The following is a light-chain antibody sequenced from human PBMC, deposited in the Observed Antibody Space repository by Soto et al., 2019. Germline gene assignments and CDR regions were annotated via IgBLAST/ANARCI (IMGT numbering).Light chain of an antibody. V-gene: IGLV2-23*01. CDR2: EGT. Sequence: QSALTQPASLSGSPGQSITISCTGTSGDVGPYNFVSWYQQHPGKVPKLIIYEGTQRPSGVSNRFSGSKSDNAASLTISGLQAEDEADYYCCSYGKVFGTGTKLTVL. CDR1: SGDVGPYNF. J-gene: IGLJ1*01. CDR3: CSYGKV.